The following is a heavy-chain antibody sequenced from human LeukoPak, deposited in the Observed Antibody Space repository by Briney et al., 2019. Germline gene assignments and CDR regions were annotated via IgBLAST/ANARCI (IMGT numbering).Heavy chain of an antibody. CDR3: ATVGRSGSYFDY. CDR1: GYTFTELS. J-gene: IGHJ4*02. V-gene: IGHV1-24*01. D-gene: IGHD1-26*01. Sequence: ASVKVSCKVSGYTFTELSMHWVRRAPGKGLEWMGGFDPEDGETIYAQKFQGRVTMTEDTSTDTAYMELSSLRSEDTAVYYCATVGRSGSYFDYWGQGTLVTVSS. CDR2: FDPEDGET.